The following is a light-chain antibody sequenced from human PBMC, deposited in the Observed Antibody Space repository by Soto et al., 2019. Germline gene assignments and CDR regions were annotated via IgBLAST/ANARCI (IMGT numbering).Light chain of an antibody. CDR2: GAS. V-gene: IGKV3-20*01. J-gene: IGKJ5*01. CDR3: QQYGSSLL. Sequence: EIVLTQSPATLSFSPGERATLSCMASQSVSSCYLAWYQQKPGQAPRLLIYGASSRATGIPDRFSGSGSGTDFTLTISRLEPEDFAVYYCQQYGSSLLFGQGTRLEIK. CDR1: QSVSSCY.